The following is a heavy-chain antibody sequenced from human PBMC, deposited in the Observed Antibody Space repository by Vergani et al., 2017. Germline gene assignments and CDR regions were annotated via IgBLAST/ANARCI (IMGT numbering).Heavy chain of an antibody. J-gene: IGHJ6*03. D-gene: IGHD3-16*01. CDR1: GYTFTSYY. CDR3: AIVKPSLGIDYYYMDF. Sequence: QVQLVQSGAEVKKPGASVKVSCKASGYTFTSYYMHWVRQAPGQGLEWMGIINPSGGSTSYAQKFQGRVTMTRDTSTSTVYMELSSLRSEDTAVYYCAIVKPSLGIDYYYMDFWGKGTTVTVSS. V-gene: IGHV1-46*03. CDR2: INPSGGST.